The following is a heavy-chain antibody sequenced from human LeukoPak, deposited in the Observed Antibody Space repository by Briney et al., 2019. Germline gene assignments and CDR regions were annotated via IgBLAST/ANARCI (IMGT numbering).Heavy chain of an antibody. CDR2: IYHSGST. CDR1: GGSISSGGYS. Sequence: SETLSLTCAVSGGSISSGGYSWSWIRQPPGKGLEWIGYIYHSGSTYYNPSLKSRVTISVDRSKNQFSLKLTSVTAADTAVYYCAVRRITMVRGVITPTGNFDLWGRGTLVTVSS. V-gene: IGHV4-30-2*01. CDR3: AVRRITMVRGVITPTGNFDL. J-gene: IGHJ2*01. D-gene: IGHD3-10*01.